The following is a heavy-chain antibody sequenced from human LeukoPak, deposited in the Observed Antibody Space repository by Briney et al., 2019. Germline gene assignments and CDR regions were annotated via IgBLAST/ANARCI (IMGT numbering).Heavy chain of an antibody. Sequence: GSLRLSCAASGFTFSSYAMSWVRQAPGKGLEWVSAISGSGGSTYYADSVKGRFTISRDNSKNTLYLQMNSLRAEDTAVYYCAKMTTVTSVVSWFDPWGQGTLVTVSS. V-gene: IGHV3-23*01. CDR2: ISGSGGST. J-gene: IGHJ5*02. CDR1: GFTFSSYA. D-gene: IGHD4-17*01. CDR3: AKMTTVTSVVSWFDP.